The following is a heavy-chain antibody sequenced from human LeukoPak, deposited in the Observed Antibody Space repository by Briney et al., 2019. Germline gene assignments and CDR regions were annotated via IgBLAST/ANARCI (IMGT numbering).Heavy chain of an antibody. CDR1: GFTFSDYY. D-gene: IGHD4-23*01. Sequence: GGSLRLSCAASGFTFSDYYMSYIRQAPGKGLEWLSYISTSGSVIYYADSVRGRFTISRDNANNSLYLQMNSLRAEDTAVYYCARVRRGGRPTDAFEIWGQGTMVTVSS. J-gene: IGHJ3*02. CDR2: ISTSGSVI. CDR3: ARVRRGGRPTDAFEI. V-gene: IGHV3-11*01.